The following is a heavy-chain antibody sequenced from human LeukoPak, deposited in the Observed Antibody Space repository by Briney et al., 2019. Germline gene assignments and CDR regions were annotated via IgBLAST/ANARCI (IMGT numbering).Heavy chain of an antibody. CDR3: AKAGAAPRNYYYYYMDV. CDR2: ISWDGGST. V-gene: IGHV3-43D*03. CDR1: GFTFRSYA. Sequence: GGSLRLSCGASGFTFRSYAMSWVRQAPGKGLEWVSLISWDGGSTYYADSVKGRFTISRDNSKNSLYLQMNSLRAEDTALYYCAKAGAAPRNYYYYYMDVWGKGTTVTVSS. J-gene: IGHJ6*03. D-gene: IGHD6-25*01.